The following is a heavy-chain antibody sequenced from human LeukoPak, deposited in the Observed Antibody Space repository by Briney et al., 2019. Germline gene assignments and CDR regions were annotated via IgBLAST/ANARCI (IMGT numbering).Heavy chain of an antibody. CDR3: ARDDPRIAAAGTVDY. CDR1: GFTFSSYS. V-gene: IGHV3-21*01. Sequence: GGSLRLSCAASGFTFSSYSMNWVRQAPGKGLEWVSSISSSSSYIYYADSVKGRFTISRDSAKNSLYLQMNSLRAEDTAVYYCARDDPRIAAAGTVDYWGQGTLVTVSS. D-gene: IGHD6-13*01. CDR2: ISSSSSYI. J-gene: IGHJ4*02.